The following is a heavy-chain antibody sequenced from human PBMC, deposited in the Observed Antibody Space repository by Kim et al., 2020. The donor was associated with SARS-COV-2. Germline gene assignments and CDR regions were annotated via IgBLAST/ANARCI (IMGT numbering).Heavy chain of an antibody. D-gene: IGHD1-26*01. CDR1: GGSVNTADYY. CDR3: ARLGSALDY. CDR2: IYGSGIT. Sequence: SETLSLTCTVSGGSVNTADYYWTWIRQPPGKGLEWIGYIYGSGITNYNSSLKSRVTISVDTSKDQFSLKLSAVTAEATAVYYCARLGSALDYWGQGTQGT. V-gene: IGHV4-61*08. J-gene: IGHJ4*02.